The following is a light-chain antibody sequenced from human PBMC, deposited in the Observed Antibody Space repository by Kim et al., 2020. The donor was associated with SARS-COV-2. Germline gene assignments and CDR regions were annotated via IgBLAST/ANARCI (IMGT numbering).Light chain of an antibody. V-gene: IGKV2-30*01. CDR1: QSLVYRDGNII. J-gene: IGKJ2*01. CDR2: IIS. CDR3: MQATRSPYT. Sequence: DVVLTQSPLSLPVTLGQPASISCRSDQSLVYRDGNIILNWFQQRPGQSPRRLIYIISERASGVPDRFSGSGSDTDFTLKISRVEAEDVGIYYCMQATRSPYTFGQGTKLEI.